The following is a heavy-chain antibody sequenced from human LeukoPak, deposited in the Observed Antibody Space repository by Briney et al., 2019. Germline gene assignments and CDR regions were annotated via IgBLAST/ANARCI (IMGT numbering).Heavy chain of an antibody. D-gene: IGHD6-6*01. CDR3: AKNTSSSPWFDP. J-gene: IGHJ5*02. V-gene: IGHV4-61*01. CDR2: VYYIGTT. Sequence: PSETLSLTCTVSGGSVSSGSYYWSWIRQPPGKGLGWIGNVYYIGTTSYNSSLKSRVTISVDTSKNPFSLEVTSVTAADTAVYYCAKNTSSSPWFDPWGQGTLVTVSS. CDR1: GGSVSSGSYY.